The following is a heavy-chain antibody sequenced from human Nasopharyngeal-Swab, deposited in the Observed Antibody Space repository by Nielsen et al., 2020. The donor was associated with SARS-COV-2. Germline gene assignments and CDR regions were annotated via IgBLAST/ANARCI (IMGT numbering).Heavy chain of an antibody. CDR3: ARDGAYSSSSPGDY. J-gene: IGHJ4*02. V-gene: IGHV4-39*07. D-gene: IGHD6-6*01. CDR2: IYYSGST. Sequence: SRQCPGKGLEWIGSIYYSGSTYYNPSLKSRVTISVDTSKNQFSLKLSSVTAADTAVYYCARDGAYSSSSPGDYWGQGTLVTVSS.